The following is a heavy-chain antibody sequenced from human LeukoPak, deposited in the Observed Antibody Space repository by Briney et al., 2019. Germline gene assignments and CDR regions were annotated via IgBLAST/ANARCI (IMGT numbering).Heavy chain of an antibody. CDR3: VPDPAAAGPKQGDY. CDR1: GFTFSSYE. CDR2: ISGGGGST. D-gene: IGHD6-13*01. Sequence: PGGSLRLSCAASGFTFSSYEMNWVRQAPGKGLEWVSAISGGGGSTYYADSVKGRFTISRDNSKNTLYLQMNSLRAEDTAVYYCVPDPAAAGPKQGDYWGQGTLVTVSS. V-gene: IGHV3-23*01. J-gene: IGHJ4*02.